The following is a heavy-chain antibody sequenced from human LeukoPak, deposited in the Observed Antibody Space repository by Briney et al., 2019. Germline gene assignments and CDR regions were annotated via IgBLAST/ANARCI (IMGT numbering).Heavy chain of an antibody. Sequence: ASVKVSCKASGFTFTIYCMHWVRQAPGQGLEWTGIINPSGGSTSYAQKFQGRVTMTRDTSTSTVYIQLSSLRSEDTAVYYCARARGSGWYVLDYWGQGTLVTVSS. V-gene: IGHV1-46*01. CDR3: ARARGSGWYVLDY. J-gene: IGHJ4*02. CDR2: INPSGGST. CDR1: GFTFTIYC. D-gene: IGHD6-19*01.